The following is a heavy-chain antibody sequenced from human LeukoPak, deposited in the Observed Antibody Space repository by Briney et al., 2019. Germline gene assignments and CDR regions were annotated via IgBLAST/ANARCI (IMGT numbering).Heavy chain of an antibody. D-gene: IGHD1-1*01. CDR2: IYSGGST. CDR3: AREGAGYNSYYYYGMDV. Sequence: GSPRTSRAASGFNVQNHLLSWVRPASRKGPGWVSVIYSGGSTYYADSVKGRFTISRDNSKNTLYLQMNSLRAEDTAVYYCAREGAGYNSYYYYGMDVWGQGTTVTVSS. J-gene: IGHJ6*02. V-gene: IGHV3-66*01. CDR1: GFNVQNHL.